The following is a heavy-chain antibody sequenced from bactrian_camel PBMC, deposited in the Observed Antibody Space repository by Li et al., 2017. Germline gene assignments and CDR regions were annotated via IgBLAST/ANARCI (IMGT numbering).Heavy chain of an antibody. CDR1: GYSISASC. CDR2: VDPDGST. J-gene: IGHJ4*01. CDR3: AATRGPLPVRLAFEEDRYKY. V-gene: IGHV3S53*01. Sequence: HVQLVESGGGSVQAGGSLRLSCAASGYSISASCMGWFRQSPGKEREGVATVDPDGSTRYADSVLGRFSISRDNANNTVYLQMDSLKAEDTATYYCAATRGPLPVRLAFEEDRYKYWGQGTQVTVS. D-gene: IGHD1*01.